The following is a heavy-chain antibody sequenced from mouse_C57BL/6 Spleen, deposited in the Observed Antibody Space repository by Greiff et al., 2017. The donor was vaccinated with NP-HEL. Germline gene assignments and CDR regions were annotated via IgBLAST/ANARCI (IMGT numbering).Heavy chain of an antibody. V-gene: IGHV5-6*02. J-gene: IGHJ4*01. CDR3: ARHGGLREGNYAMDY. Sequence: DVKLVESGGDLVKPGGSLKLSCAASGFTFSSYGMSWVRQTPDKRLEWVATISSGGSYTYYPDSVKGRFTISRDNAKNTLYLQMSSLKSEDTAMYYCARHGGLREGNYAMDYWGQGTSVTVSS. CDR1: GFTFSSYG. CDR2: ISSGGSYT. D-gene: IGHD2-4*01.